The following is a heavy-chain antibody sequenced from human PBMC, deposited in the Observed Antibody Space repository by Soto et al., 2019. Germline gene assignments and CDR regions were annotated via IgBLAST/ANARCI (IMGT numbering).Heavy chain of an antibody. J-gene: IGHJ4*02. CDR1: ELRLISLG. CDR3: AKESLDYYDSGRFYAPAFDS. D-gene: IGHD3-10*01. CDR2: IPYDGSDI. V-gene: IGHV3-30*18. Sequence: QVQLLESGGGGAHPGRPLSLPVLVSELRLISLGMNWFPQAPAKGLRWVAAIPYDGSDISYSDSVKGRFTISRDKSKNTLYLQMDSLRVEDTGVYYCAKESLDYYDSGRFYAPAFDSWGQGTLVSVSS.